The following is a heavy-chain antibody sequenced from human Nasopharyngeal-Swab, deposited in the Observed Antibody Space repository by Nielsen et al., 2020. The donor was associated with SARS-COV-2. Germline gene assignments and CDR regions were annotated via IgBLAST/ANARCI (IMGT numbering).Heavy chain of an antibody. Sequence: GSLRLSCAVYGGSFSGYYWGWIRQPPGKGLEWIGSIYYSGSTYYNPSLKSRVTISVDTSKNQFSLKLSSVTAADTAVYYCASLRGYTAMVTTTYYYGMDVWGQGTTVTVSS. CDR1: GGSFSGYY. CDR2: IYYSGST. D-gene: IGHD5-18*01. V-gene: IGHV4-34*01. J-gene: IGHJ6*02. CDR3: ASLRGYTAMVTTTYYYGMDV.